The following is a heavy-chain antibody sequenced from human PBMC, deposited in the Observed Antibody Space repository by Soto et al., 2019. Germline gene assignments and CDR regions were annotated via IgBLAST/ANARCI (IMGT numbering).Heavy chain of an antibody. V-gene: IGHV4-31*03. D-gene: IGHD3-3*01. CDR1: GGSISSGGYY. CDR3: ARALRFSGPSWFDP. Sequence: QVQLQESGPGLVKPSQTLSLTCTVSGGSISSGGYYWSWIRQHPGKGLEWIGYIYYSGSTYYNPSLKSRVTIXXXXXXXQXXXXXXSVTAADTAVYYCARALRFSGPSWFDPWGQGTLVTVSS. CDR2: IYYSGST. J-gene: IGHJ5*02.